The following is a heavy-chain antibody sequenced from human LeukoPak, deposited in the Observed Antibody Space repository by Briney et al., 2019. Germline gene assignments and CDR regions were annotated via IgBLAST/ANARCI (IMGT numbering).Heavy chain of an antibody. J-gene: IGHJ3*02. CDR1: GGSISSYY. CDR2: IYHSGST. D-gene: IGHD4-23*01. CDR3: ASPVVTPDAFDI. V-gene: IGHV4-59*04. Sequence: PSETLSLTCTVSGGSISSYYWSWIRQPPGKGLEWIGYIYHSGSTYYNPSLKSRVTISVDRSKNQFSLKLSSVTAADTAVYYCASPVVTPDAFDIWGQGTMVTVSS.